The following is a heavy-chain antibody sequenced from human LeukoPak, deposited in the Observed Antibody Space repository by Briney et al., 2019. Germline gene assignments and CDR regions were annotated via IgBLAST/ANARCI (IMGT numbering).Heavy chain of an antibody. D-gene: IGHD3-10*01. CDR3: ARGLNYYGSGSNLPKFDY. CDR1: GFTFSSYG. V-gene: IGHV3-30*02. J-gene: IGHJ4*02. CDR2: IRYDGSNK. Sequence: GGSLRLSCAASGFTFSSYGMHWVRQAPGKGLEWVAFIRYDGSNKYYADSVKGRFTISRDNSKNTLYLQMNSLRAEDTAVYYCARGLNYYGSGSNLPKFDYWGQGTLVSVSS.